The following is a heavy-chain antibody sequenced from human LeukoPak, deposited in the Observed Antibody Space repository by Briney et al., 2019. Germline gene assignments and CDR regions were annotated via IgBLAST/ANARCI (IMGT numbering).Heavy chain of an antibody. J-gene: IGHJ4*02. CDR3: ARAVRGGYVDY. Sequence: KSSETLSLTCTVSGGSISSYYWSWIRQPPGKGLEWIGYIYYSGSTNYNPSLKSRVSISVDTSKNHFSLKLSSVTAADTAVYYCARAVRGGYVDYWGQGTLVTVSS. D-gene: IGHD4-23*01. CDR2: IYYSGST. CDR1: GGSISSYY. V-gene: IGHV4-59*08.